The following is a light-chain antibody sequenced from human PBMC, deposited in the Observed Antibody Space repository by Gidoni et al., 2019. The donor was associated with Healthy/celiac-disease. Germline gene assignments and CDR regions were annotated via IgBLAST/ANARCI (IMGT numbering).Light chain of an antibody. CDR1: QSISSW. V-gene: IGKV1-5*03. CDR3: QQYHSYWT. CDR2: KAS. J-gene: IGKJ1*01. Sequence: DIQMTQSPSTLSASVGDRVTITCRASQSISSWLAWYQQKPGKAPKLLIYKASSLESGVPSRFSGSGSGTEFTLSISSLQPDDFATYYCQQYHSYWTFGQXTKVESK.